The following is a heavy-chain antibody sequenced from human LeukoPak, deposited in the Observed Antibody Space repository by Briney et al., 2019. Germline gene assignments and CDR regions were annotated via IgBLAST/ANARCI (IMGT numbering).Heavy chain of an antibody. CDR1: GFTFSSYA. Sequence: GRSLRLSCAASGFTFSSYAMSWVRQAPGKGLEWVSGISGSGDNTYYADSVKGRFTISGDNSRNTLYLQMNSLRAEDTAVYYCARDLGSSGFFDYWGQGTLVTVSP. V-gene: IGHV3-23*01. CDR3: ARDLGSSGFFDY. D-gene: IGHD6-19*01. J-gene: IGHJ4*02. CDR2: ISGSGDNT.